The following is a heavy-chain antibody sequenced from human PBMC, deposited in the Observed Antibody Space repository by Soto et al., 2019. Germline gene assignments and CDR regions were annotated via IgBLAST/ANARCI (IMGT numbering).Heavy chain of an antibody. CDR1: GFTFSSYA. J-gene: IGHJ4*02. V-gene: IGHV3-30*04. Sequence: QVQMVESGGGVVQPGRSLRLSCAASGFTFSSYAMHWVHQGPGKGLERVALLSYDERNKYYADSVKGRFPISRDNSKNTLYLQMNSLRTEDTAVYYWGRCSSTSCHLGADYWGQGTLVTVSS. CDR3: GRCSSTSCHLGADY. D-gene: IGHD2-2*01. CDR2: LSYDERNK.